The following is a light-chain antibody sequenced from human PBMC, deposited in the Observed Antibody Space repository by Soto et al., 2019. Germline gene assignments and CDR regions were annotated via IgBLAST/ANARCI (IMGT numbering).Light chain of an antibody. Sequence: IEMTQSPVSLSVSPRERATLSCRASQSVGSNLAWYQQKAGQVPRLLIYGASTRATDIPARFSGSGSGTEFTLTISSLQSEDFAVYYCQQYNNWPPGVTFGQGTRLEI. V-gene: IGKV3D-15*01. CDR2: GAS. J-gene: IGKJ5*01. CDR3: QQYNNWPPGVT. CDR1: QSVGSN.